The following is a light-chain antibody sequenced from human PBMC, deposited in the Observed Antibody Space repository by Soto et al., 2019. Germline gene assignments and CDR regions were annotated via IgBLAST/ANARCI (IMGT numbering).Light chain of an antibody. V-gene: IGLV1-40*01. Sequence: QSVLTPPPSVSGAPGQRVTISCTRSSSNIGAAYSVHLDQQPPATPPRLLILDDTTRPSVDPHRFSAPESGTSASLIITGLQADDEADYYCQSYESSRVGYVFGTGTKVTVL. CDR1: SSNIGAAYS. CDR2: DDT. J-gene: IGLJ1*01. CDR3: QSYESSRVGYV.